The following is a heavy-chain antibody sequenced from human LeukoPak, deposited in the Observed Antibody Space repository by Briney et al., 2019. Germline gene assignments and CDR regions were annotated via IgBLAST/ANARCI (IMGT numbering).Heavy chain of an antibody. Sequence: PSETLSLTCTVSGGSISSYYWSWIRQPPGKGLEWIGYIYYSGSTNYNPSLKSRVTISVDTSKNQFSLKLSSVTAADTAVYYCARGSFLAVAGMVGGDYWGQGTLVTVSS. CDR1: GGSISSYY. CDR2: IYYSGST. D-gene: IGHD6-19*01. CDR3: ARGSFLAVAGMVGGDY. V-gene: IGHV4-59*12. J-gene: IGHJ4*02.